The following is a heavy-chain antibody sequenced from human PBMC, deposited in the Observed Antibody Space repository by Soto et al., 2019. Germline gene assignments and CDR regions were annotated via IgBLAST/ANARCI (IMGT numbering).Heavy chain of an antibody. CDR1: GYTFTSYA. Sequence: QVQLVQSGAEVKKPGASVKVSCTASGYTFTSYAIHWVRQAPGQRLEWMGWVNAGNGNTKYSQKLQGRVTITRDTSASTAYMELSSLRSEDTAVYYCARDVGYNWNLIDYWAREPWSPSPQ. V-gene: IGHV1-3*01. CDR2: VNAGNGNT. CDR3: ARDVGYNWNLIDY. J-gene: IGHJ4*02. D-gene: IGHD1-20*01.